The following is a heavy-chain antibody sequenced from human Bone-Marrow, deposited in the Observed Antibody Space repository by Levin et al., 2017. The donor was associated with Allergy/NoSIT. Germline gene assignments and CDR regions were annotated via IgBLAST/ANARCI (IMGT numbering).Heavy chain of an antibody. CDR3: GKDPNGDYIGAFDF. Sequence: GESLKISCVGSGLTFATYAFTWVRQAPGKRLEWVSTITASGGGTDYADSVKGRFTISRDNSKNTLYLQMNSLRAEDTAVYFCGKDPNGDYIGAFDFWGPGTVVTVS. V-gene: IGHV3-23*01. CDR2: ITASGGGT. J-gene: IGHJ3*01. CDR1: GLTFATYA. D-gene: IGHD4-17*01.